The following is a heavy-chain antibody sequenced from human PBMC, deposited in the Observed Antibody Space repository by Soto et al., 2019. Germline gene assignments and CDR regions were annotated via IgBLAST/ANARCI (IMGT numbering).Heavy chain of an antibody. J-gene: IGHJ6*02. V-gene: IGHV3-9*01. Sequence: PGGSLRLSCAASGFTFDDYAMHWVRQAPGKGLEWVSGISWNSGSIGYADSVKGRFTISRDNAKNSLYLQMNSLRAEDTAVYYCARERVVAATTRYYYYGMDVWGQGTTVTVSS. CDR2: ISWNSGSI. CDR1: GFTFDDYA. CDR3: ARERVVAATTRYYYYGMDV. D-gene: IGHD2-15*01.